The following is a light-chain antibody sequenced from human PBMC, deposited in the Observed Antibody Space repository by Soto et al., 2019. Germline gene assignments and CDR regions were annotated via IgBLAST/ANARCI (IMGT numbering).Light chain of an antibody. J-gene: IGLJ3*02. CDR2: LNSDGSH. Sequence: QPVLTQSPSASASLGASVXLTCTLSSGHSSYAIAWHQQQPEKGPRYLMKLNSDGSHTKGDGIPDRFSGSSSGAERYLTISSLQSEDEADYYCQTWGTGYWVFGGGTKLTVL. CDR3: QTWGTGYWV. V-gene: IGLV4-69*01. CDR1: SGHSSYA.